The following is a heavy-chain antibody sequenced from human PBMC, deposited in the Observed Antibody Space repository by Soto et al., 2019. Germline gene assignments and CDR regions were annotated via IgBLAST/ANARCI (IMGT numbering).Heavy chain of an antibody. V-gene: IGHV4-59*01. Sequence: SETLSLTCTVSGGSISLYYWSWLRQSPGKGLEWIGFIHYSGSTNYNPSLKSRVTISVDTSKNQFSLRLNSLTPADTAVYFCTREWSHAFDIWGPGTMVTVSS. D-gene: IGHD3-3*01. CDR1: GGSISLYY. J-gene: IGHJ3*02. CDR2: IHYSGST. CDR3: TREWSHAFDI.